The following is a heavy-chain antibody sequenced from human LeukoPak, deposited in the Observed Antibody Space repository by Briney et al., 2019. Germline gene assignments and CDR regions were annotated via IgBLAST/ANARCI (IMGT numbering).Heavy chain of an antibody. CDR2: INHSGST. V-gene: IGHV4-34*01. J-gene: IGHJ4*02. D-gene: IGHD6-6*01. CDR3: ARGSPYSSSTIFDS. Sequence: SETLSLTCAVYGGSFSGYYWSWIRQPPGKGLEWIGEINHSGSTNYNPSLKSRVTISVDTSKNQFSLKLRSPPPAHPAVYYCARGSPYSSSTIFDSWGQGTPVTVSS. CDR1: GGSFSGYY.